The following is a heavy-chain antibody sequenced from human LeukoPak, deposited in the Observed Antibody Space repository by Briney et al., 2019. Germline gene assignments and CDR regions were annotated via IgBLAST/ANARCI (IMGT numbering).Heavy chain of an antibody. V-gene: IGHV4-61*02. CDR3: ARDHGVWAFDI. J-gene: IGHJ3*02. Sequence: PSETLSLTCTVSGGSISSGDYYWSWIRQPAGKGLEWIGRIYTSGSTNYNPSLKSRVTMSVDTSKNQFSLKLSSVTAADTAVYYCARDHGVWAFDIWGQGTMVTVSS. CDR2: IYTSGST. CDR1: GGSISSGDYY.